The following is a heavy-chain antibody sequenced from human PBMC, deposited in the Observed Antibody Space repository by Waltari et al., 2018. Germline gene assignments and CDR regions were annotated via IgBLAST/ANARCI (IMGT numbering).Heavy chain of an antibody. CDR2: SSGSGGST. V-gene: IGHV3-23*01. CDR1: GFTFSSYA. D-gene: IGHD3-22*01. Sequence: EVQLLESGGGLVQPGGSLRLSCAASGFTFSSYAMSWVRQAPGKGLEWVSASSGSGGSTYYADSVKGRFTISRDNSKNTLYLQMNSLRAEDTAVYYCAKSRGDYYDSSGYYFGYFDLWGRGTLVTVSS. CDR3: AKSRGDYYDSSGYYFGYFDL. J-gene: IGHJ2*01.